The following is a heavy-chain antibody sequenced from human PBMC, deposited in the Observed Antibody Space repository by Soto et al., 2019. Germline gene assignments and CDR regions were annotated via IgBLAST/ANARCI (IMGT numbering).Heavy chain of an antibody. CDR3: AATPDYDYVWGSYN. CDR2: ISGSGGST. Sequence: GGSLRLSCAASGFTFSSYAMSWVRQAPGKGLEWVSAISGSGGSTYYADSVKGRFTISRDNSKNTLYLQMNSLRAEDTAVYYCAATPDYDYVWGSYNWGQGTLVTVSS. V-gene: IGHV3-23*01. D-gene: IGHD3-16*01. CDR1: GFTFSSYA. J-gene: IGHJ4*02.